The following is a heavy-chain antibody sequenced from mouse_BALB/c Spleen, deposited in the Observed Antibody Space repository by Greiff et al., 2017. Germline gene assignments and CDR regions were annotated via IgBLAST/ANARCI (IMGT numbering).Heavy chain of an antibody. J-gene: IGHJ4*01. CDR2: IWAGGST. Sequence: VKLVESGPGLVAPSQSLSITCTVSGFSLTSYGVHWVRQPPGKGLEWLGVIWAGGSTNYNSALMSRLSISKDNSKSQVFLKMNSLQTDDTAMYYCAREGGLRRGYYAMDYWGQGTSVTVSA. CDR1: GFSLTSYG. V-gene: IGHV2-9*02. D-gene: IGHD2-4*01. CDR3: AREGGLRRGYYAMDY.